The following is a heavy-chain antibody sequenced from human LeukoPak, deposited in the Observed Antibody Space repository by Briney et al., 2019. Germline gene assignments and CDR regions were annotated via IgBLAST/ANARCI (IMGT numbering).Heavy chain of an antibody. CDR2: ISYDGSNE. V-gene: IGHV3-30*18. Sequence: PGKSLRLSCAASGFTFSTYGMDWVRQAPGKGLEWVAIISYDGSNEYYTDSVKGRFTIPRDNSKNTLYLQMNSLRPEDTAVYYCAKDEQMTRFDYWGQGTLVTVSS. J-gene: IGHJ4*02. D-gene: IGHD4-11*01. CDR3: AKDEQMTRFDY. CDR1: GFTFSTYG.